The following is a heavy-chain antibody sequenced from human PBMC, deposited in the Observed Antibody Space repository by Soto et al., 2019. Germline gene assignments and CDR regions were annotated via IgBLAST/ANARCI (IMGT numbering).Heavy chain of an antibody. V-gene: IGHV1-18*01. CDR3: ARDMDTSMVTSYYCYYCMDV. J-gene: IGHJ6*02. Sequence: KVSCKTSGYTFTSYGISWVRQAPGQGLEWMGWISAYNGNTNYAQKLQGRVTMTTDTSTSTAYMELRSLRSDDTAVYYCARDMDTSMVTSYYCYYCMDVLGQGITV. D-gene: IGHD5-18*01. CDR1: GYTFTSYG. CDR2: ISAYNGNT.